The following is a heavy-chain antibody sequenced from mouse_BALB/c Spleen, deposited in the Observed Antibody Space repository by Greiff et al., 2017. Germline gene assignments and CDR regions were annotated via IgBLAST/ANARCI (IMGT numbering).Heavy chain of an antibody. J-gene: IGHJ4*01. CDR1: GYTFSSYW. Sequence: VQGVESGAELMKPGASVKISCKATGYTFSSYWIEWVKQRPGHGLEWIGEILPGSGSTNYNEKFKGKATFTADTSSNTAYMQLSSLTSEDSAVYYCARNGNYYAMDYWGQGTSVTVSS. CDR3: ARNGNYYAMDY. V-gene: IGHV1-9*01. CDR2: ILPGSGST. D-gene: IGHD2-1*01.